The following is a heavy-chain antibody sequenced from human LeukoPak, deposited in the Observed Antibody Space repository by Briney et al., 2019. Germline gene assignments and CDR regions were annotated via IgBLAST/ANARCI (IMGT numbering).Heavy chain of an antibody. CDR1: GGSFSGYY. Sequence: PSGTLSLTCAVYGGSFSGYYWSWIRQPPGKGLEWIGEINHSGSTNYNPSLKSRVTISVDTSKNQFSLKLSSVTAADTAVYYCARGRGAYWGQGTPVTVSS. J-gene: IGHJ4*02. D-gene: IGHD3-10*01. CDR3: ARGRGAY. CDR2: INHSGST. V-gene: IGHV4-34*01.